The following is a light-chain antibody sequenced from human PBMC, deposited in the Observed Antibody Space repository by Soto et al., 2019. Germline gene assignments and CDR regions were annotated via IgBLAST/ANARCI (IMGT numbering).Light chain of an antibody. J-gene: IGLJ1*01. CDR2: GNS. CDR3: QSYDSSLSGYV. V-gene: IGLV1-40*01. CDR1: SSNIGAGYD. Sequence: QSVLTRPPSVSGAPGQMVTISCTGSSSNIGAGYDVHWYQQLPGTAPKLLIYGNSNRPSGVPDRFSGSKSGTSASLAITGHQAEDEADYYCQSYDSSLSGYVFGTGTKVTV.